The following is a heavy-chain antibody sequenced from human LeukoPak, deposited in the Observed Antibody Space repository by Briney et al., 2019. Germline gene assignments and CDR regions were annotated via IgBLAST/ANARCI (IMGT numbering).Heavy chain of an antibody. Sequence: PGGSLGLSRAASGFTFSDYDMGWIRQAPGQGLEWASYISSSGSAVYYADSVKGRFTISRDNAKNSLYLQMNGLRAEDTAVYYCARELIMVRGVIGYWGQGTLVTVSS. CDR3: ARELIMVRGVIGY. CDR1: GFTFSDYD. J-gene: IGHJ4*02. CDR2: ISSSGSAV. D-gene: IGHD3-10*01. V-gene: IGHV3-11*01.